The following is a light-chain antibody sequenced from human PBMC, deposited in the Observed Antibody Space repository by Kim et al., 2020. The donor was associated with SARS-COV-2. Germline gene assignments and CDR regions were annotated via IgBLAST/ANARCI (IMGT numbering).Light chain of an antibody. Sequence: QSALTQPASVSGSPGQSITISCTGTSSDVGGYNYVSWYQQHPGKAPKVMIYDVSKRPSGVSNRFSGSKSGNTASLTISGLQAEDEADYYCSSYTSSSIYRVGTGNKVT. V-gene: IGLV2-14*01. J-gene: IGLJ1*01. CDR2: DVS. CDR1: SSDVGGYNY. CDR3: SSYTSSSIYR.